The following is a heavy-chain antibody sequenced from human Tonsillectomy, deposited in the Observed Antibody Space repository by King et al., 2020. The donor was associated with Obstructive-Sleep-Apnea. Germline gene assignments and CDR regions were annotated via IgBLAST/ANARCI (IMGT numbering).Heavy chain of an antibody. J-gene: IGHJ4*02. CDR1: GGSFSGYY. V-gene: IGHV4-34*01. CDR3: ARALLPIEMATKGDYFDY. CDR2: INHSGST. Sequence: VQLQQWGAGLLKPSETLSLTCAVYGGSFSGYYWSWIRQPPGKGLEWIGEINHSGSTNYNPSLKSRVTISVDTSKNQFSLKRSSVTAADTAVYYCARALLPIEMATKGDYFDYWGQGTLVTVSS. D-gene: IGHD5-24*01.